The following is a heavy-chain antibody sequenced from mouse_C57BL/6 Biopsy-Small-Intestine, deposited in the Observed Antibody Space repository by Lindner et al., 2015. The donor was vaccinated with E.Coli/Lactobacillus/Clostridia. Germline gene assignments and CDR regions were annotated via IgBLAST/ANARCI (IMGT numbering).Heavy chain of an antibody. V-gene: IGHV1-82*01. CDR3: ARYDGYFDY. Sequence: VQLQESGPELVKPGASVKISCKASGYAFSSSWMNWVKQRPGKGLEWIGRIYPGDGDTNYNGKFKGKATLTADKSSSTAYMQLSSLTSEDSAVYFCARYDGYFDYWGQGTTLTVSS. CDR1: GYAFSSSW. D-gene: IGHD2-3*01. CDR2: IYPGDGDT. J-gene: IGHJ2*01.